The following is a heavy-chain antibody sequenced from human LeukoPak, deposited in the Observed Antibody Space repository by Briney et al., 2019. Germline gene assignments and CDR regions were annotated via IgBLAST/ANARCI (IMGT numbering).Heavy chain of an antibody. Sequence: EASVKVSCKASGYTFTSYDIHWVRQATGHGLEWMGWMNPNSAHTGHAQQFQGRVTMTRDTSITTAYMELSSLTSEDTAMYYCTRGPSLHTNWVGGRWFDPWGQGTLVTVSS. CDR3: TRGPSLHTNWVGGRWFDP. D-gene: IGHD1-1*01. CDR2: MNPNSAHT. J-gene: IGHJ5*02. CDR1: GYTFTSYD. V-gene: IGHV1-8*01.